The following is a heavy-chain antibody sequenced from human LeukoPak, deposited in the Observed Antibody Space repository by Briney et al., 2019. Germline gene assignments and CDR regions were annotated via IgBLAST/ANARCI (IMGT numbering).Heavy chain of an antibody. Sequence: SETLSLTCAVYGGSFSGYYWSWIRQPPGKGLEWIGEINHSGSTNYNPSLKSRVTISVDTSKNQFSLKLSSVTAADTAVYYCARDRRCYYDSSGHGFDYWGQGTLVTVSS. J-gene: IGHJ4*02. CDR3: ARDRRCYYDSSGHGFDY. V-gene: IGHV4-34*01. CDR1: GGSFSGYY. CDR2: INHSGST. D-gene: IGHD3-22*01.